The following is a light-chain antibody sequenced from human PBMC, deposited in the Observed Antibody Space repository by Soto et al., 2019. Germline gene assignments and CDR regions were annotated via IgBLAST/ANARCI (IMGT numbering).Light chain of an antibody. V-gene: IGKV3-15*01. Sequence: EIVMTQSPAPLSVSPGEKGTPSSRASQSAGTNLAWYQQKPGQAPRLLIHGAFTRATGIPARFSGSGSGTEFTLTITSLQPDDFATYYCQQFHSYSPTFGQGTKVDIK. CDR3: QQFHSYSPT. CDR2: GAF. J-gene: IGKJ1*01. CDR1: QSAGTN.